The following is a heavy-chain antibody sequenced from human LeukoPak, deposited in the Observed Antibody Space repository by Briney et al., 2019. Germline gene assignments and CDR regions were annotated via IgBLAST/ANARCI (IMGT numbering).Heavy chain of an antibody. Sequence: GGSLRLSCAASGFTFSNYGMIWVRRAPGKGLEWVSGISSSGAGTYYADSVKGRFTISRDNSKNMVYLQMDGLRADDTAVYYCAKTGGYTREASDIWGQGTMVTVSS. CDR3: AKTGGYTREASDI. CDR2: ISSSGAGT. V-gene: IGHV3-23*01. D-gene: IGHD3-16*02. J-gene: IGHJ3*02. CDR1: GFTFSNYG.